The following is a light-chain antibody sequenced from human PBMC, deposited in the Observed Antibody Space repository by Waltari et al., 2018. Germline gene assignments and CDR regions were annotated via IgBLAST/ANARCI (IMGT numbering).Light chain of an antibody. V-gene: IGKV3-20*01. CDR1: QSVSSTS. Sequence: EIVLTQSPGTLSLSPGERATLSCRASQSVSSTSLAWYQQKPGQAPRLLIYGASSRATGSPDRFSGSGSATDFTLTISRLEPEDFAVYYCQQYGRSWNTFGQGTKLEIK. CDR3: QQYGRSWNT. CDR2: GAS. J-gene: IGKJ2*01.